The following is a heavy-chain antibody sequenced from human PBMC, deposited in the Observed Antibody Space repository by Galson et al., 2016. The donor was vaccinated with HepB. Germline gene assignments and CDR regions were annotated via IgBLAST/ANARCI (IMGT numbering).Heavy chain of an antibody. CDR2: VYHGGGT. Sequence: TLSLTCAVSGGSISTDNWWSWVRQPPGAGLEWIGQVYHGGGTHYHPSPKSRVTMSVDKSTNQFSLSLTSATAADTAIYYCARIGEYSSSWYTAYDMWSRGTMVTVSS. CDR1: GGSISTDNW. CDR3: ARIGEYSSSWYTAYDM. V-gene: IGHV4-4*02. J-gene: IGHJ3*02. D-gene: IGHD6-13*01.